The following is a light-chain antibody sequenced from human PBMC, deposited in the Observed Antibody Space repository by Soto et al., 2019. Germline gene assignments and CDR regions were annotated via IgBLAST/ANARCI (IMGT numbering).Light chain of an antibody. V-gene: IGKV3-15*01. J-gene: IGKJ1*01. CDR2: GAS. Sequence: SPATISITPRARATLSFRATQIVSSNVAWYQQQPGHAPRLLIYGASTRATGIPARFSGSGSGTEFTITISRLQPDDFATYYCQQYSSHRTFGQGTKVDI. CDR3: QQYSSHRT. CDR1: QIVSSN.